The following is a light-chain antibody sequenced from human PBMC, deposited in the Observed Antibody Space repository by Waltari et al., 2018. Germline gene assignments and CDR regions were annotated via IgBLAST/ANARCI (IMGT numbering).Light chain of an antibody. CDR2: GTS. CDR3: QQRRDWPLT. V-gene: IGKV3-11*01. J-gene: IGKJ4*01. Sequence: DIVLTQSPAILSLSPGERASLSCRASQSVTNYLAWYQQKPGQAPRLLIYGTSNRATGIPARFSGSGFGTGFTLTISSLEPEDFAVYYCQQRRDWPLTFGGGTKVEIK. CDR1: QSVTNY.